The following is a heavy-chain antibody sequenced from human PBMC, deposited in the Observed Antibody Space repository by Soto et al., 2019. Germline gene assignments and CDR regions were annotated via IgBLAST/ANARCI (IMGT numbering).Heavy chain of an antibody. CDR3: ARGQAAPPGGGYYYYMDV. CDR1: GFTFSNYK. V-gene: IGHV3-74*01. Sequence: GGSLRLSCAASGFTFSNYKMHWVRQAPGKGLVWVSRISTDGSITDYADSVKGRFTISRDNAKNSLYLQMNSLRAEDTAVYYCARGQAAPPGGGYYYYMDVWGKGTTVTVSS. D-gene: IGHD2-15*01. CDR2: ISTDGSIT. J-gene: IGHJ6*03.